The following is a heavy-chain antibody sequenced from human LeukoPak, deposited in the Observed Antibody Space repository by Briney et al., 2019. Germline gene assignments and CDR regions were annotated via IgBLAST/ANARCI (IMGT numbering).Heavy chain of an antibody. D-gene: IGHD3-3*01. Sequence: PGGSPRLSCAASGVTSSSYGLHWVRQAPGKGLEWVAVIWYDGSNKYYADSVKGRFTISRDNSKNTLYLQMNSLRAEDTAVYYCARDSGLECFDYWGQGTLVTVSS. CDR1: GVTSSSYG. J-gene: IGHJ4*02. CDR2: IWYDGSNK. CDR3: ARDSGLECFDY. V-gene: IGHV3-33*01.